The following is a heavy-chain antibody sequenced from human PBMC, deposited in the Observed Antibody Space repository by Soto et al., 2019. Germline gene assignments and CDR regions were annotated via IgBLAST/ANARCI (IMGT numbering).Heavy chain of an antibody. CDR1: GGTFSSYA. CDR2: IIPIFGTA. Sequence: SVKVSCKASGGTFSSYAISWVRQAPGQGLEWMGGIIPIFGTANYAQKFQGRVTITADESTSTAYMELSSLRPADTAVYYRARRITNETWGQGPLVTVSS. J-gene: IGHJ5*02. V-gene: IGHV1-69*13. D-gene: IGHD2-2*01. CDR3: ARRITNET.